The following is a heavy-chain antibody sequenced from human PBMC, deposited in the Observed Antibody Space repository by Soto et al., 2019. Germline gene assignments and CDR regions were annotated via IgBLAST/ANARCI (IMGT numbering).Heavy chain of an antibody. CDR3: ASLVVVAIQDWSDP. J-gene: IGHJ5*02. V-gene: IGHV3-21*01. CDR1: GFTFSSHS. Sequence: PGGSLRLSCVGSGFTFSSHSMNWVRQAPGKGPEWVSSISSSSSSKYYAASVKGRFTISRDNAKNSVYLQMNSLRAEDTAVYYCASLVVVAIQDWSDPWGQGTLVTVSS. D-gene: IGHD2-21*01. CDR2: ISSSSSSK.